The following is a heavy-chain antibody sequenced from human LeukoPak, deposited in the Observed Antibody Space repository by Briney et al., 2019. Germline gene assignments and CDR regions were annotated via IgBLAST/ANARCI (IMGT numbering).Heavy chain of an antibody. V-gene: IGHV1-69*05. CDR1: GGTFSSYA. D-gene: IGHD2-15*01. CDR2: IIPIFGTA. Sequence: SVKVSCKASGGTFSSYAISWVRQAPGQGLEWMGGIIPIFGTANYAQKFQGRVTITTDESTSTAYIELSSLRSEDTAVYYCARGTYCSGGSCYSADYWGQGTLVTVSS. CDR3: ARGTYCSGGSCYSADY. J-gene: IGHJ4*02.